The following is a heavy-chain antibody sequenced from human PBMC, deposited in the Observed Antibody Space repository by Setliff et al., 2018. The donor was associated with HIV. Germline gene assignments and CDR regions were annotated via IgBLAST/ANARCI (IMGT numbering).Heavy chain of an antibody. CDR3: ARDGSITMIVVVVKTREYFQH. V-gene: IGHV4-59*11. D-gene: IGHD3-22*01. CDR1: GGSISSHY. Sequence: SETLSLTCTVSGGSISSHYWSWIRQPPGKGLEWIGSIYYSGSTNYNHSLKSRVTISVDTSKNQFSLKLSSVTAADTAVYYCARDGSITMIVVVVKTREYFQHWGQGTLVTVSS. CDR2: IYYSGST. J-gene: IGHJ1*01.